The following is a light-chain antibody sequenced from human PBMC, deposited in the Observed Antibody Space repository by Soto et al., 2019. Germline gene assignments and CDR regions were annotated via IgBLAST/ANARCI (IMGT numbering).Light chain of an antibody. Sequence: QSVLTQPPSASGSPGQSVTISCTGTSSDVGGYNYVSWYQQYPGKAPKLMIYEVSKRPSRVPDRFSGSKSGNTASLTVSGLQAEDEADYYCSSYAGSNNLGVFGTGTKLTVL. CDR3: SSYAGSNNLGV. CDR2: EVS. V-gene: IGLV2-8*01. J-gene: IGLJ1*01. CDR1: SSDVGGYNY.